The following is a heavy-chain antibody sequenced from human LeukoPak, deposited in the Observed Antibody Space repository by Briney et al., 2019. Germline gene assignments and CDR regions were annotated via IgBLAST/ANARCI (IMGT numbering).Heavy chain of an antibody. Sequence: ASVKVSCKGSGYTFTGNYIHWVRQAPGQGLEWMGWISPDSGATNSAQKFQGRVTMTRDTSISTAYMELSILRSDDTAVYFCVREGYSTSSGPLDYWGQGTLVTVS. CDR1: GYTFTGNY. CDR2: ISPDSGAT. CDR3: VREGYSTSSGPLDY. V-gene: IGHV1-2*02. D-gene: IGHD6-6*01. J-gene: IGHJ4*02.